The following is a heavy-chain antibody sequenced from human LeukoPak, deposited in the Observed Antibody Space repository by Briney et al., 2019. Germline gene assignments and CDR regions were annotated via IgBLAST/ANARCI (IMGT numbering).Heavy chain of an antibody. CDR3: ARDRNYDYGDYGMDV. V-gene: IGHV4-59*01. CDR1: GGSISSYY. Sequence: SETLSLTCTVSGGSISSYYWSWIRQPPGKGLEWIGYIYYSGSTNYNPSLKSRVTISVDTSKNQFSLKLSSVTAADTAVYYCARDRNYDYGDYGMDVWGQGTTVTVSS. J-gene: IGHJ6*02. CDR2: IYYSGST. D-gene: IGHD5-12*01.